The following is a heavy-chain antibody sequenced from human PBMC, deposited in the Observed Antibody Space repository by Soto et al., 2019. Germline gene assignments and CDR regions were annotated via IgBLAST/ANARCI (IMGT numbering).Heavy chain of an antibody. Sequence: ASVKVSCKASGYTFTSYAMNWVRQAPGQRLEWMGWINAGNGNTKYSQKFQGRVTITRDTSASTAYMELSSLRSEDTAVYYCARDPEYSYVNTGGQGPLVTVSS. CDR2: INAGNGNT. V-gene: IGHV1-3*01. D-gene: IGHD5-18*01. J-gene: IGHJ4*02. CDR3: ARDPEYSYVNT. CDR1: GYTFTSYA.